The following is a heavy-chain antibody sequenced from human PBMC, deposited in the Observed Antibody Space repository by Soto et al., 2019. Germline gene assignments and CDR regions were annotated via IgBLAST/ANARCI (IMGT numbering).Heavy chain of an antibody. J-gene: IGHJ4*02. CDR1: GYTFTSYG. CDR3: ARVIAAAADFDY. V-gene: IGHV1-18*01. CDR2: IRAYNGNT. D-gene: IGHD6-13*01. Sequence: QVQLVQSGAEVKKPGASVKVSCKASGYTFTSYGISWVRQAPGQGLEWMGWIRAYNGNTNYAQKLQGRVTMTPATSTNTAYMELRNLRSDDTAVYYCARVIAAAADFDYWGQGTLVNVSS.